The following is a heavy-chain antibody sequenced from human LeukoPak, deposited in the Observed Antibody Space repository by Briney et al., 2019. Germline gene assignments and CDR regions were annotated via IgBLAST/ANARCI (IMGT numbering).Heavy chain of an antibody. V-gene: IGHV3-23*01. J-gene: IGHJ4*02. CDR2: ISGSGGST. CDR3: AKDNYDILTGYRSRIV. D-gene: IGHD3-9*01. CDR1: GFTFSSYA. Sequence: GGSLRPSCAASGFTFSSYAMSWVRQAPGKGLEWVSAISGSGGSTYYADSVKGRLTISRDNSKNTLYLQMNSLRAEDTAVYYCAKDNYDILTGYRSRIVWGQGTLVTVSS.